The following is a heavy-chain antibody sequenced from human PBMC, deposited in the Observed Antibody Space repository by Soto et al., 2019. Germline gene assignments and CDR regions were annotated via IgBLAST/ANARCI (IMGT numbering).Heavy chain of an antibody. D-gene: IGHD3-10*01. V-gene: IGHV4-31*03. Sequence: SETLSLTCTVSGGSISSGGYYWSWIRQHPGKGLEWIGYIYYSGSTYYNPSLKSRVTISVDTSKNQFSLKLSSLTASDTAVYYCARVFGFGGMDVWGQGTTVTVSS. CDR3: ARVFGFGGMDV. J-gene: IGHJ6*02. CDR2: IYYSGST. CDR1: GGSISSGGYY.